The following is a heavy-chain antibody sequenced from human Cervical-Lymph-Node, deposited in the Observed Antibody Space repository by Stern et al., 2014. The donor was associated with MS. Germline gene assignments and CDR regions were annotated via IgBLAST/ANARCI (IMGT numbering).Heavy chain of an antibody. Sequence: QVQLQESGPGLVKPSQTLSLTCTVSGGSISSGSYYWSWIRQPAGKGLEWIGRIYTSGSTNYNPSLKSRVTISVDTSKNHFSLKLSSVTAADTAVYYCARDCRLRYFDNYGMDVWGQGTTVTVSS. D-gene: IGHD3-9*01. CDR2: IYTSGST. V-gene: IGHV4-61*02. J-gene: IGHJ6*02. CDR3: ARDCRLRYFDNYGMDV. CDR1: GGSISSGSYY.